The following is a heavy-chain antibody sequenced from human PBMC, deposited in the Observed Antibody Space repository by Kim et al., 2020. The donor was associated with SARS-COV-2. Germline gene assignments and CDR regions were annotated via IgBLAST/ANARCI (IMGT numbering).Heavy chain of an antibody. CDR2: IYYSGST. CDR3: ALILRFLSRPGNHDYGM. CDR1: GGSISSYY. D-gene: IGHD3-3*01. V-gene: IGHV4-59*01. Sequence: SETLSLTCTVSGGSISSYYWSWIRQPPGKGLEWIGYIYYSGSTNYNPSLKSRVTISVDTSKNQFSLKLSSVTAADTDEYYCALILRFLSRPGNHDYGM. J-gene: IGHJ6*01.